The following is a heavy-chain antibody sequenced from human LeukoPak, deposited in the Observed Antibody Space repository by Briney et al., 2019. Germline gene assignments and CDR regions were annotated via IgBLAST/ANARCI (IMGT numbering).Heavy chain of an antibody. CDR1: GYTFTRYY. D-gene: IGHD6-6*01. Sequence: GASVKVSCKASGYTFTRYYMHWVRQAPGQGLEWMGIINPSGGSTSYAQKFQGRVTITRDMSTSTVYMELSSLRSEDTAVYYCASLKIEGSSSGDDAFDIWGQGTMVTVSS. V-gene: IGHV1-46*01. CDR3: ASLKIEGSSSGDDAFDI. J-gene: IGHJ3*02. CDR2: INPSGGST.